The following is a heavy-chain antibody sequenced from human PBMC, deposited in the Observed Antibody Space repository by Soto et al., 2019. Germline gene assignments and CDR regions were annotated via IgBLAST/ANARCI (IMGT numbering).Heavy chain of an antibody. CDR1: GYTFTSYA. V-gene: IGHV1-3*01. Sequence: ASVKVSCKASGYTFTSYAMHWVRQAPGQRLEWMGWINAGNGNTKYSQKFQGRVTITRDTSASTAYMELSSLRSEDTAVYYCARHSLFSTSYYYYGMDVWGQGATVTVSS. J-gene: IGHJ6*02. CDR2: INAGNGNT. D-gene: IGHD2-2*01. CDR3: ARHSLFSTSYYYYGMDV.